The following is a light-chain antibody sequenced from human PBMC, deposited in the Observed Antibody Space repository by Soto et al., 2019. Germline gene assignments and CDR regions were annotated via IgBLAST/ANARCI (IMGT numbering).Light chain of an antibody. Sequence: DIVLTQSPGTLSLSPVERATLSCRASQSISSSYLAWFQQKPGQSPRLLIYGASSRPTGIPDRFSGSGSGTDFTLAISRLEPEDFALYYCQQYGSPPFTFGGGTKVDIK. CDR1: QSISSSY. V-gene: IGKV3-20*01. CDR3: QQYGSPPFT. CDR2: GAS. J-gene: IGKJ4*01.